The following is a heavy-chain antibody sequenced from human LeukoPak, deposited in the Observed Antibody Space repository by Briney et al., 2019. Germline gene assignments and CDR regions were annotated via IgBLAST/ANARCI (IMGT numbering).Heavy chain of an antibody. D-gene: IGHD3-10*01. CDR1: GGSISSGGYS. V-gene: IGHV4-30-2*01. J-gene: IGHJ3*02. Sequence: SETLSLTCAVSGGSISSGGYSWSWIRQPPGKGLEWIGYIYHSGSTYYNPSLKSRVTISVDRSKSQFSLKLSSVTAADTAVYYCARGFGELAFDIWGQGTMVTVSS. CDR3: ARGFGELAFDI. CDR2: IYHSGST.